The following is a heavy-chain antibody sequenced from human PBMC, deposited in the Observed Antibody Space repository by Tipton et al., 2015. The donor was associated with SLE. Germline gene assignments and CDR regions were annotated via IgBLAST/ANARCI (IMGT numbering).Heavy chain of an antibody. V-gene: IGHV3-30-3*01. CDR3: ARDRIRTSDAFDI. CDR2: ISYDGSNK. CDR1: GFTFSSYA. D-gene: IGHD1-14*01. J-gene: IGHJ3*02. Sequence: SLRLSCAASGFTFSSYAMHWVRQAPGKGLEWVAVISYDGSNKYYADSVKGRFTTSRDNSKNTLYLQMNSLRAEDTAVYYCARDRIRTSDAFDIWGQGTMVTVSS.